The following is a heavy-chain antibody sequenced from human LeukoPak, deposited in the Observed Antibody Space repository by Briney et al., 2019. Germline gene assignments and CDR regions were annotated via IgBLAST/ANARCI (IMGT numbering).Heavy chain of an antibody. CDR3: ARGGGVLRYFWRRFGP. J-gene: IGHJ5*02. V-gene: IGHV4-34*01. CDR2: INHSGST. CDR1: GGSFSGYY. D-gene: IGHD3-9*01. Sequence: SETLSLTCAVYGGSFSGYYWSWIRQPPGKGLEWIGEINHSGSTNYNPSLKSGVTISVNTTKNQFSLKLSSVTAADTAVYYWARGGGVLRYFWRRFGPWGQGTLVTVSS.